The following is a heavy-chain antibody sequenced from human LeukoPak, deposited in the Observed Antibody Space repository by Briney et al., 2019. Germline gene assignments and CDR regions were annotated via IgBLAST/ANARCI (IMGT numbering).Heavy chain of an antibody. D-gene: IGHD2-2*01. V-gene: IGHV3-30-3*01. CDR3: ATSASRHCSSTSCYYYYGMDV. Sequence: GGSLRLSCAASGFTFLSYAMHWVRQAPGKGLEWVAFISYEGSNRYYADSVKGRFTISRDNSKNTLYLQMNSLRAEDTAVYYCATSASRHCSSTSCYYYYGMDVWGQGTTVTVSS. J-gene: IGHJ6*02. CDR1: GFTFLSYA. CDR2: ISYEGSNR.